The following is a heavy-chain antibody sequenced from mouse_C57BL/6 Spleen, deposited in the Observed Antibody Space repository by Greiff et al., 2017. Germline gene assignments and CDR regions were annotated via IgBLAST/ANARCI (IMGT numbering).Heavy chain of an antibody. CDR3: ARSITTVVEDAMDY. CDR1: GFSLTSYA. Sequence: QVQLKESGPGLVAPSQSLSITCTVSGFSLTSYAISWVRQPPGKGLEWLGVIWTGGGTNYNSALKSGLSISKDNSKSQVFLKMNSLQTDDTARYYCARSITTVVEDAMDYWGQGTSVTVSS. J-gene: IGHJ4*01. V-gene: IGHV2-9-1*01. CDR2: IWTGGGT. D-gene: IGHD1-1*01.